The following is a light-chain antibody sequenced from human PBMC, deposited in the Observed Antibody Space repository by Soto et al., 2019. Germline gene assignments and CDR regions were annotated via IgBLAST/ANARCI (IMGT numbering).Light chain of an antibody. CDR3: SSYTTISTYV. V-gene: IGLV2-14*01. CDR2: DVR. J-gene: IGLJ1*01. Sequence: QSALTQPASVSGSPGQSITISCTGTSSDVGGYNYVSWYQQHPGKAPKLMIYDVRNRPSGVSNRFSGSKSVNTASLTISGLQAEDEADYSCSSYTTISTYVFGTGTKLTVL. CDR1: SSDVGGYNY.